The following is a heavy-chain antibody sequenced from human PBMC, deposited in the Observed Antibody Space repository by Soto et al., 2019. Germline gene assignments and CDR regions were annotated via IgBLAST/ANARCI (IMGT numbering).Heavy chain of an antibody. CDR1: GFTFSSYA. J-gene: IGHJ4*02. Sequence: GGSLRLSCAASGFTFSSYAMSWVRQAPGKGLEWVSAISGSGGSTYYADSVKGRFTISRDNSKNTLYLQMNSLGAEDTAVYYCAKPSRLTITMIVGGGVYYFDYWGQGTLVTVSS. CDR3: AKPSRLTITMIVGGGVYYFDY. CDR2: ISGSGGST. V-gene: IGHV3-23*01. D-gene: IGHD3-22*01.